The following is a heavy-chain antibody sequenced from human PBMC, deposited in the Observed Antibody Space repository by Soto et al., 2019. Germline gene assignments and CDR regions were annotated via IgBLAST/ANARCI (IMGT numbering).Heavy chain of an antibody. J-gene: IGHJ4*02. V-gene: IGHV4-61*08. CDR2: ICCSGST. Sequence: QVQLQESGPGLVKPSETLSLTCTVSGDSVSRADSYWSWIRQPPGKGLEWIGYICCSGSTEYNPSLRGRVIISVPTSKNQLSLQLRTVTAADTAVYFCARGMANNKVGWWGQGTLVTVSS. CDR3: ARGMANNKVGW. CDR1: GDSVSRADSY. D-gene: IGHD1-1*01.